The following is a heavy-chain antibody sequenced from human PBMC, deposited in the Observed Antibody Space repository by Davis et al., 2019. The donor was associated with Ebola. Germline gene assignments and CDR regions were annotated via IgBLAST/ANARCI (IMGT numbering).Heavy chain of an antibody. CDR3: ARARSGWAPAPNDAFDV. Sequence: GGSLRLSCAASRLSFGSYTMHWVRQAPGKGLEWVALISHNGNDKYYADSVKGRFTISRDNSKNTLYLEMNSLRPDDTCVYYCARARSGWAPAPNDAFDVWGQGTMVTVSS. V-gene: IGHV3-30*04. D-gene: IGHD6-19*01. CDR2: ISHNGNDK. J-gene: IGHJ3*01. CDR1: RLSFGSYT.